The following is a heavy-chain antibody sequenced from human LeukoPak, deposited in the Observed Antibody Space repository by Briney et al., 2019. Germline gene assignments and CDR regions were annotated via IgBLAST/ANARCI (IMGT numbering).Heavy chain of an antibody. D-gene: IGHD3-9*01. J-gene: IGHJ4*02. CDR1: GYTFTGYY. Sequence: ASVKVSCKASGYTFTGYYMHWVRQAPGQGLEWMGWINPNSGGTNYAQKFQGRVTMTRDTSISTAYMELSRLRSDDTAVYYCARDTRYFDWSHFDYWGQGTLVTVSS. CDR3: ARDTRYFDWSHFDY. CDR2: INPNSGGT. V-gene: IGHV1-2*02.